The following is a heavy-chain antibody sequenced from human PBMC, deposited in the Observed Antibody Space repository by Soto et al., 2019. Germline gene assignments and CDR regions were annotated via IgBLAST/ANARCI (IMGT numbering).Heavy chain of an antibody. CDR1: GYTFTAYY. CDR2: IKPNSGGT. J-gene: IGHJ6*02. Sequence: QVQLVQSGADVKKPGASVKVSCKASGYTFTAYYIHWVRQAPGQGLEWMGWIKPNSGGTKYSQKFRGRVTRTSDTTSNTVYMEVSRLTSDDTAIYYCARAGIASSGRGEYAVDVWGQGPTATAS. D-gene: IGHD1-1*01. CDR3: ARAGIASSGRGEYAVDV. V-gene: IGHV1-2*02.